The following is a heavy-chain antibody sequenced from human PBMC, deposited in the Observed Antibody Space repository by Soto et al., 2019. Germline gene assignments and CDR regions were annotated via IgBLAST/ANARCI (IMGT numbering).Heavy chain of an antibody. D-gene: IGHD3-10*01. CDR3: ARGLLWCGELLSAGFDY. Sequence: SQTLSLTCAISGDSVSSNSAAWNWIRQSPSRGLEWLGRTYYRAKWYNEYAVSVKSRITINPDTSKNQFSLQLNSVTPEDTAVYYCARGLLWCGELLSAGFDYWGQGTLVTVSS. J-gene: IGHJ4*02. CDR2: TYYRAKWYN. V-gene: IGHV6-1*01. CDR1: GDSVSSNSAA.